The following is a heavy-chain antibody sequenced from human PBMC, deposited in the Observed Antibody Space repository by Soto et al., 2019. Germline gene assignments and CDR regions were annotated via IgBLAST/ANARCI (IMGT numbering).Heavy chain of an antibody. CDR2: VYYTGST. CDR3: ARGHDSPGWFDP. Sequence: SETLSLTYSVSGGSIISYYWTWIRQPPGKGLEWIGYVYYTGSTGYNSSLRSRVTISVDTSKNQISLRLTSVSAADTAVYYCARGHDSPGWFDPWGPGTLVTVSS. J-gene: IGHJ5*02. D-gene: IGHD3-3*01. CDR1: GGSIISYY. V-gene: IGHV4-59*01.